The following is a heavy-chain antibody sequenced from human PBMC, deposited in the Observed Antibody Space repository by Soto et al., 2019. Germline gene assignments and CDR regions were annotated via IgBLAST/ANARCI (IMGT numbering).Heavy chain of an antibody. J-gene: IGHJ5*01. CDR1: GFTFSNYG. Sequence: PGGPLRLPCAAAGFTFSNYGMHWVRQAPGKGLECVAVISYDGSNKYYADSVKGRFSISRDNSKNTLYLQMNSLRAEETAVYICANGDWFDSWGHGSLVTVFS. V-gene: IGHV3-30*18. CDR3: ANGDWFDS. D-gene: IGHD3-16*01. CDR2: ISYDGSNK.